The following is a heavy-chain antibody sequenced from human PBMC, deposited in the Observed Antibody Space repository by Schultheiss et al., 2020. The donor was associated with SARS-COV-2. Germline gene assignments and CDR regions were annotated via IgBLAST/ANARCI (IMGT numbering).Heavy chain of an antibody. CDR1: GGSIGSYY. V-gene: IGHV4-34*01. CDR3: ARSVSGWLRN. Sequence: SETLSLTCTVSGGSIGSYYWGWIRQPPGKGLEWIGEINHSGSTNYNPSLKSRVTISVDTSKNQFSLKLSSVTAADTAVYYCARSVSGWLRNWGQGTLVTVSS. D-gene: IGHD6-19*01. CDR2: INHSGST. J-gene: IGHJ4*02.